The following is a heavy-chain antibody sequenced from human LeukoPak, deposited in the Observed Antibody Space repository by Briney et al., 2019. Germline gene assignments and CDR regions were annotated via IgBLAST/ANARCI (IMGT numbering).Heavy chain of an antibody. D-gene: IGHD3-16*02. CDR1: GFTSSSYI. CDR3: ARDGSTGRFELTFGGVIARYYFGY. Sequence: GRSLRLSSAASGFTSSSYIVNSGRQAAGNRVEWGSSFSSSSSYIYYAASLKGRFTKSRDNAKSSLYLQMDGLRAEDSAVYCCARDGSTGRFELTFGGVIARYYFGYWGQGTLVTVSS. CDR2: FSSSSSYI. J-gene: IGHJ4*02. V-gene: IGHV3-21*01.